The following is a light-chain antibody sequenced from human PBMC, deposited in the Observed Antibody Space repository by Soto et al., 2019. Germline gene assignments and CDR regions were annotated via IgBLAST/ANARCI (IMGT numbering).Light chain of an antibody. V-gene: IGKV3-11*01. CDR2: DAY. CDR1: QSFRGL. J-gene: IGKJ5*01. Sequence: EVVLTQSPVTLSLSPGERATLSCRASQSFRGLLAWYQQKPGQAPSLLIYDAYNRATGIPPRFSGSGSGTEFTLTISSLEPEDSAVYYCQQRHMWPITFGQGTRLEIK. CDR3: QQRHMWPIT.